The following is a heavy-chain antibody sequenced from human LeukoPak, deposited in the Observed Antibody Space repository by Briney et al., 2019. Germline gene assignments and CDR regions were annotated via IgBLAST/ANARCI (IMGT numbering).Heavy chain of an antibody. CDR1: GFNFGNYG. V-gene: IGHV3-23*01. D-gene: IGHD6-13*01. J-gene: IGHJ4*02. CDR3: ARTRSSTWHLLDY. CDR2: ISVTGGST. Sequence: GGSLRLSCTASGFNFGNYGMNWVRQVPGKGLEWVSGISVTGGSTYDGDSVKGRFTLSRDNSKNTLYLQMNSLRAEDTAVYYCARTRSSTWHLLDYWGQGTLVTVSS.